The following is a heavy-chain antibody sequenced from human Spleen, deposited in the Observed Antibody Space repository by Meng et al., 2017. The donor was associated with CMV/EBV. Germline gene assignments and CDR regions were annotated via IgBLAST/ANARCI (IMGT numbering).Heavy chain of an antibody. Sequence: LTCAVSGGSISTSNWWTWVRQPPGKGLEWIGEIYHSGSTNYNPSLKSRVTISVDKSKNQFSLKLSSVTAADTAVYYCARKGTGNNFDYWGQGTLVTVSS. D-gene: IGHD1-1*01. V-gene: IGHV4-4*02. J-gene: IGHJ4*02. CDR2: IYHSGST. CDR1: GGSISTSNW. CDR3: ARKGTGNNFDY.